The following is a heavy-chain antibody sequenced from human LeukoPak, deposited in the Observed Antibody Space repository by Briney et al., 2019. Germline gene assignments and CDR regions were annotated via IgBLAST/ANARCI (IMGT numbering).Heavy chain of an antibody. CDR2: ISHGSTRL. D-gene: IGHD5-18*01. V-gene: IGHV3-48*01. Sequence: GGSLRLSCAASGFTFSTYSMNWVRQAPGKGLEWISHISHGSTRLFYADSVEGRFTVSRDDAKSSLYLQMNGLRVDDKAVYYCARDPGYSYAMDSWGQGTLVTVSS. CDR1: GFTFSTYS. CDR3: ARDPGYSYAMDS. J-gene: IGHJ4*02.